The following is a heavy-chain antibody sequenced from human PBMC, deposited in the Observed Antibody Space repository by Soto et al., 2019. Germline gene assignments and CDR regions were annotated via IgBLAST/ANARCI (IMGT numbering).Heavy chain of an antibody. J-gene: IGHJ4*02. Sequence: GASVKVSCKASGYTFTGYYMHWVRQAPGQGLEWMGWINPNSGGTNYAQKFQGRVTMTRDTSISTAYMELSRLRSDDTAVYYCAREAAAGMYYFDYWGQGTLVTVSS. CDR1: GYTFTGYY. D-gene: IGHD6-13*01. CDR3: AREAAAGMYYFDY. V-gene: IGHV1-2*02. CDR2: INPNSGGT.